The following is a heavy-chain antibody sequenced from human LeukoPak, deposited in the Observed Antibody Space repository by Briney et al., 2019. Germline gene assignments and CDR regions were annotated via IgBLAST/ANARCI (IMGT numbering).Heavy chain of an antibody. Sequence: ASVKVSCKASGYTFTGYYMHWVRQAPGQGLEWMGWINPNSGGTNYAQKFQGRVTMTRDTSISTAYMELSRLRSDDTAVYYCARVQPIAVAADHWGQGTLVTVSS. CDR1: GYTFTGYY. D-gene: IGHD6-19*01. CDR2: INPNSGGT. J-gene: IGHJ4*02. CDR3: ARVQPIAVAADH. V-gene: IGHV1-2*02.